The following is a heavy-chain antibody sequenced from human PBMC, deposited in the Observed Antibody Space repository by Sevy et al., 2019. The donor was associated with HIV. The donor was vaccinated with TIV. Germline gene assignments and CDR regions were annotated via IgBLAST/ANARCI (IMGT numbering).Heavy chain of an antibody. CDR1: GFTLTTYG. V-gene: IGHV3-7*01. J-gene: IGHJ4*01. CDR2: MRQDGSEE. D-gene: IGHD5-18*01. Sequence: GGSLRLSCAASGFTLTTYGMHWVRQAPGKGLEWVATMRQDGSEEDYVDSVKGRFTISRDNAKNSLFLQMNSLSAEDTAVYYCEREGLGGYSYSLDYWGHGTLVTVSS. CDR3: EREGLGGYSYSLDY.